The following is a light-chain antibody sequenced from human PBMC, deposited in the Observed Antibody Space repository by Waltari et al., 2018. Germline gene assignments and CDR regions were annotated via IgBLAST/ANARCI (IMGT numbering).Light chain of an antibody. Sequence: ETVMTQSPVTLSVSPGESVTLSCTTSQYVSNHLAWYQQKPGQSPRLLRYGASTRATGVPARFSGSGSGTSFTLTISSLQSEDFGLYYCQQYNNWPGAFGPGTKVDVE. CDR2: GAS. CDR3: QQYNNWPGA. CDR1: QYVSNH. J-gene: IGKJ3*01. V-gene: IGKV3-15*01.